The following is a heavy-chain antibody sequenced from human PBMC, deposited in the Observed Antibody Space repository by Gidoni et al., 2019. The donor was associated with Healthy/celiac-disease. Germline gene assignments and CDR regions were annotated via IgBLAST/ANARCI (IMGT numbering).Heavy chain of an antibody. CDR3: AKCYRWLLSLGADAFDI. CDR2: ISGSGGST. D-gene: IGHD3-3*01. Sequence: VSAISGSGGSTYYADSVKGRFTISRDNSKNTLYLQMNSLRAEDTAVYYCAKCYRWLLSLGADAFDIWGQGTMVTVSS. V-gene: IGHV3-23*01. J-gene: IGHJ3*02.